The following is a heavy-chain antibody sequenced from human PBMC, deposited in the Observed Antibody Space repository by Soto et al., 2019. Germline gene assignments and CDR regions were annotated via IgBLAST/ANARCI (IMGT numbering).Heavy chain of an antibody. CDR1: GFTFSSYS. J-gene: IGHJ3*02. CDR2: ISRSSRYI. Sequence: GGSLRLSCAASGFTFSSYSMNWVRQAPGKGLEWVSSISRSSRYIYYADSVKGRFTLSRDNAKNSLYLQMNSLRAEDTAVYYCAREGDLYVSGTYDAFDMWGPGTMVTV. V-gene: IGHV3-21*01. D-gene: IGHD3-10*01. CDR3: AREGDLYVSGTYDAFDM.